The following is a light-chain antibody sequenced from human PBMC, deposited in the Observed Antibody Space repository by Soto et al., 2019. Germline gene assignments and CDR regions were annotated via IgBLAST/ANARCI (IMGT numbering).Light chain of an antibody. CDR3: QQRSNWPSIT. J-gene: IGKJ5*01. CDR2: YIS. Sequence: EIVLTQSPATLSLSPGERATLSCRASQSVTSYLAWYQQKPGQAPRLLIYYISTRATGIPARFSGSGFGTDFTLTISSLEAEDSAVYYCQQRSNWPSITFGQGTRLEIK. CDR1: QSVTSY. V-gene: IGKV3-11*01.